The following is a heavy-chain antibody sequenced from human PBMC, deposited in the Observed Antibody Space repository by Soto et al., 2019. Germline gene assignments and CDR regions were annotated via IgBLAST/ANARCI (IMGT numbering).Heavy chain of an antibody. Sequence: QVQLVQSGAEVKKPGASVKVSCKASGYTFTSYYMHWVRQAPGQGLEWMGIINPSGGSTSYAQKSQGSVTRTRDTSTSTVYMELSSLRSEDTAVYYCARDGYSSGWAPTYYSYGMDVWGQGTTVTVSS. D-gene: IGHD6-19*01. V-gene: IGHV1-46*01. CDR3: ARDGYSSGWAPTYYSYGMDV. CDR1: GYTFTSYY. J-gene: IGHJ6*02. CDR2: INPSGGST.